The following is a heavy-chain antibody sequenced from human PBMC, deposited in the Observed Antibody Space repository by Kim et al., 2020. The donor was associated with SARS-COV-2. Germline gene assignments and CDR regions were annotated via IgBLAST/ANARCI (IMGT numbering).Heavy chain of an antibody. CDR1: GDSVSSNSAA. Sequence: SQTLSLTCAISGDSVSSNSAAWNWIRQSPSRGLEWLGRTYYRSKWYNDYAVSVKSRITINPDTTKNQFSLQLNSVTPEDTAVYYCARDDLSAAAGRDAFDIWGQGTMVTVSS. CDR2: TYYRSKWYN. V-gene: IGHV6-1*01. CDR3: ARDDLSAAAGRDAFDI. J-gene: IGHJ3*02. D-gene: IGHD6-13*01.